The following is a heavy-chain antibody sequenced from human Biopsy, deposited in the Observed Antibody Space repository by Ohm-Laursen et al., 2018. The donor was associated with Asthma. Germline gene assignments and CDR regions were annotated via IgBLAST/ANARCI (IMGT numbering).Heavy chain of an antibody. CDR1: GFTFSSYG. V-gene: IGHV3-33*06. D-gene: IGHD2-21*02. CDR3: ANYEVVTAILPMDV. Sequence: SLRLSCAASGFTFSSYGMHWVRQAPGKGLEWVAVIWYDGSNKYYADSVKGRFTVARDNSKNTVYLQMNSLRAEDTAVYYCANYEVVTAILPMDVWGQGTTVTVSS. J-gene: IGHJ6*02. CDR2: IWYDGSNK.